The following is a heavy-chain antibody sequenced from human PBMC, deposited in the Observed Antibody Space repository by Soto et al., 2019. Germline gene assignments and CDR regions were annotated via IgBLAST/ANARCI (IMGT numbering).Heavy chain of an antibody. CDR3: AKEAQYTNYEGLDY. Sequence: EKQLLESGGGLAQPGGSLRLSCAASGLFFSSYAMNWVRQAPGKGLEWVAAISGSGGGTYYADSVKGRFTIFRDNSENTLSLQMNSLRVDDTAIYYCAKEAQYTNYEGLDYWGQGTLVTVSS. D-gene: IGHD4-4*01. CDR1: GLFFSSYA. CDR2: ISGSGGGT. J-gene: IGHJ4*02. V-gene: IGHV3-23*01.